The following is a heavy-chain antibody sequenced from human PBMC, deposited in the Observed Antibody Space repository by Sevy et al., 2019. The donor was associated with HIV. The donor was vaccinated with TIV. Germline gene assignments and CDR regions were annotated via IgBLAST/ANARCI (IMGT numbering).Heavy chain of an antibody. CDR3: VRDRFYGGDSVTFAGDF. V-gene: IGHV1-2*02. Sequence: ASVKVSCKASGYTCNSFYIHWVRQAPGQGLEWMGWINPYSGGTHYAQKFQGRVTLTRDTSISVAYMDLTSLRSNDTAVYYCVRDRFYGGDSVTFAGDFWGQRTLVTVSS. D-gene: IGHD2-21*02. CDR1: GYTCNSFY. J-gene: IGHJ4*02. CDR2: INPYSGGT.